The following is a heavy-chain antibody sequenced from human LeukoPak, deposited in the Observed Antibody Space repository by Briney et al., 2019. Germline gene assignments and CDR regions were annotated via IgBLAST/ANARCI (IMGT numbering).Heavy chain of an antibody. CDR1: GFTVSSNY. CDR3: ARVVNYYDSSGYRGDYYYYMDV. J-gene: IGHJ6*03. D-gene: IGHD3-22*01. CDR2: IYSGGST. V-gene: IGHV3-53*01. Sequence: GGSLRLSCAVSGFTVSSNYMSWVRQAPGKGLEWVAVIYSGGSTYYADSVKGRFTISRANSKHTLYLQMNRLRAEETAVYYCARVVNYYDSSGYRGDYYYYMDVWGKGTTVTVSS.